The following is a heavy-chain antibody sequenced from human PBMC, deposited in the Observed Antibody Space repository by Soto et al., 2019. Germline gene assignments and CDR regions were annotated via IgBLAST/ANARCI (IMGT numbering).Heavy chain of an antibody. CDR3: ARGGSNDCQVAFDF. J-gene: IGHJ3*01. CDR1: GGSFSTYY. CDR2: INHSGSN. V-gene: IGHV4-34*01. D-gene: IGHD2-21*02. Sequence: PSETLSLTCVVSGGSFSTYYYSWIRQSPGKGLEWIGEINHSGSNNYSPSLKSRVTMSLDTSKNQFSLKLTSVTAADTAVYYRARGGSNDCQVAFDFWGQGTMVTVSS.